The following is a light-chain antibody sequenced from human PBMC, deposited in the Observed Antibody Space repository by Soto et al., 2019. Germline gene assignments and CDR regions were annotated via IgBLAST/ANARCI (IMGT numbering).Light chain of an antibody. CDR1: QSVSSN. J-gene: IGKJ5*01. CDR2: GAS. CDR3: QQYNNWPLT. V-gene: IGKV3-15*01. Sequence: EIVMTQSPVTLSVSPGERVTLSCRASQSVSSNLAWYHQRPGQAPRLLIYGASTRDTGIPARFSGSGSGTEFTLSISSLQSEDFALYYCQQYNNWPLTFGQGTRLEIK.